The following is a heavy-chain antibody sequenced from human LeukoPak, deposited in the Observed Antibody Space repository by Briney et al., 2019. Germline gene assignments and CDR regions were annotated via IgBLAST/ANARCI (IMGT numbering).Heavy chain of an antibody. CDR2: ISYDGSNK. CDR1: GFTFSSYA. D-gene: IGHD2-2*01. J-gene: IGHJ6*02. Sequence: PGGSLRLSCAASGFTFSSYAMHWVRQAPGKGLEWVAVISYDGSNKYYADSVKGRFTISRDNSKNTLYLQMNSLRAEDTAVYYCARDDTDIVVAPAALYYYYYGMDVWGQGTTVTVSS. V-gene: IGHV3-30*04. CDR3: ARDDTDIVVAPAALYYYYYGMDV.